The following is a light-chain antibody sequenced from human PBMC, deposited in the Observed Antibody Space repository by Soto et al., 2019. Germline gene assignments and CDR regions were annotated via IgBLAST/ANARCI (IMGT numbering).Light chain of an antibody. CDR2: DAS. CDR3: QQRSNWAMIP. J-gene: IGKJ5*01. Sequence: HSASTLSVSHGERATLSCRSSETVRSNVAWFQKKPGQAPRLLIYDASNRATGIPARFSGSGSGTDFTLTISSLEPEDFAVFYCQQRSNWAMIPFGQGT. CDR1: ETVRSN. V-gene: IGKV3-11*01.